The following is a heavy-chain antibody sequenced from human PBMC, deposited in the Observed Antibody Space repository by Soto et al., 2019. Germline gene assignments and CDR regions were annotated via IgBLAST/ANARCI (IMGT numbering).Heavy chain of an antibody. J-gene: IGHJ6*02. CDR2: INPNSGGT. CDR1: GYTFTGYY. V-gene: IGHV1-2*02. Sequence: ASVKVSCKASGYTFTGYYMHWVRQAPGQGLEWMGWINPNSGGTNYAQKFQGRVTMTRDTSISTAYMELSRLRSDDTAVYYCAREWRYCSSTSAAGRAPCYYGMDVWGQGTTVTVSS. D-gene: IGHD2-2*01. CDR3: AREWRYCSSTSAAGRAPCYYGMDV.